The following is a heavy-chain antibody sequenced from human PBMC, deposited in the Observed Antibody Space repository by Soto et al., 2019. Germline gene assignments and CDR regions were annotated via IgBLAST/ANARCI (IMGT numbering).Heavy chain of an antibody. Sequence: QVHLVQSGAEVKQPGASVKVSCKASGYTFTNYGISWVRQAPGQGLEWMGWISAYNGNTNYVQKLQGRVSMTTDTSTSTTYMHLRTLRPDDTAVYYCGRAGGDFPRAVDYWGQGTLVTVSS. CDR2: ISAYNGNT. J-gene: IGHJ4*02. V-gene: IGHV1-18*01. D-gene: IGHD4-17*01. CDR3: GRAGGDFPRAVDY. CDR1: GYTFTNYG.